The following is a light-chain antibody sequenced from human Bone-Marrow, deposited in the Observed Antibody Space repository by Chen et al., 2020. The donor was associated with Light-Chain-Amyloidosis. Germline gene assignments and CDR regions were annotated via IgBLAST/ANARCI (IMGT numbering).Light chain of an antibody. CDR2: DDT. J-gene: IGLJ3*02. V-gene: IGLV3-21*02. CDR3: QVWDNSDDHPV. Sequence: SYILTQSPSVSAASGQTARITCWGDNIGSKSVNWYQQRPGQAPVLVVHDDTDRPSGIPERFSGSNSGNTATLTITRVEAGDEAGYFCQVWDNSDDHPVFGGGTQLTVL. CDR1: NIGSKS.